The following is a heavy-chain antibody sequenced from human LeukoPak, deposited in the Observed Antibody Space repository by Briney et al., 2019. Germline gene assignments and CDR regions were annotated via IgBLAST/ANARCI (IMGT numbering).Heavy chain of an antibody. V-gene: IGHV3-7*01. CDR1: GFTFSSYW. J-gene: IGHJ4*02. Sequence: GGSLRLSCAASGFTFSSYWMSWVRQAPGKGLEWVANIKQDGGEKYYVDSVKGRFTISRDNGKNSLYLQMNSLRAEDTAVYYCARSGQRWLQLYYFDYWGQGTLVTVSS. CDR2: IKQDGGEK. CDR3: ARSGQRWLQLYYFDY. D-gene: IGHD5-24*01.